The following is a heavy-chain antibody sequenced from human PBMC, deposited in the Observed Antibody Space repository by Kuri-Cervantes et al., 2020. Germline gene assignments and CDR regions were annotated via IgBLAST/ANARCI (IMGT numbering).Heavy chain of an antibody. D-gene: IGHD3-10*01. CDR2: IIPILGIA. V-gene: IGHV1-69*04. CDR3: ARDTWVVRGRWFDP. J-gene: IGHJ5*02. CDR1: GGTFSSYT. Sequence: SVKVSCKASGGTFSSYTISWVRQAPGQGLEWMGRIIPILGIANYAQKFQGRVTITADKSTSTAYMELSSLRSEDTAMYYCARDTWVVRGRWFDPWGQGTLVTVSS.